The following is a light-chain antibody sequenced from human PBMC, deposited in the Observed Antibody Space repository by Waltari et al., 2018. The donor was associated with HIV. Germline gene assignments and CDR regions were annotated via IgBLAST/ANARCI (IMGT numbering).Light chain of an antibody. J-gene: IGLJ2*01. V-gene: IGLV2-14*03. CDR1: TSAFGRYNS. CDR2: EVT. CDR3: STHTTSDTLI. Sequence: QSALTQPASVSGSPGQSVTISCTGTTSAFGRYNSVSWYQQHPGTVPKVIIYEVTSRPSGVPHRFSGSRSGNTASLTISGLQAEDEAVYYCSTHTTSDTLIFGGGTKLTVL.